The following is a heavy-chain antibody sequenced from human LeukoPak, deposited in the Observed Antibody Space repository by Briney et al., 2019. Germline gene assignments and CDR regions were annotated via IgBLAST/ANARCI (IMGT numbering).Heavy chain of an antibody. CDR1: GXSFSGYY. D-gene: IGHD6-13*01. J-gene: IGHJ4*02. V-gene: IGHV4-34*01. CDR3: ARRGGSSWYPFDY. CDR2: INHSGST. Sequence: PSETLSLTFAVYGXSFSGYYWSWIRQPPGKGLEWIGEINHSGSTNYNPSLKSRVTISVDTSKNQFSLKLSSVTAADTAVYYCARRGGSSWYPFDYWGQGTLVTVSS.